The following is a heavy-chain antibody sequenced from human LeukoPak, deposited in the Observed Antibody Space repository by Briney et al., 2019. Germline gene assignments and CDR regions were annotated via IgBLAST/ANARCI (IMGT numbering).Heavy chain of an antibody. D-gene: IGHD1-14*01. CDR2: TYYSGNP. Sequence: SETLSLTCTVSGGSISNYYWYWMRQPPGKGLEWIAYTYYSGNPNYNPSLKSRATISVDTSKNQFSLKLSSVTAADTAVYYCAKGGPEASAELSWFDPWGQGTLVTVSS. CDR3: AKGGPEASAELSWFDP. CDR1: GGSISNYY. J-gene: IGHJ5*02. V-gene: IGHV4-59*01.